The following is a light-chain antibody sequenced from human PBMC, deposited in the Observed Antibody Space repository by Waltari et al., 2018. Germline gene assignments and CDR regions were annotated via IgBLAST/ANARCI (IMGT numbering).Light chain of an antibody. J-gene: IGKJ1*01. V-gene: IGKV1-17*01. CDR1: QGFSTY. CDR2: ETS. Sequence: DIKMTQSPSSLSASAGDTVTITCRASQGFSTYLNWYQQKPGKPPKRLIYETSNLESGVPSRFSGSGSGTDFTLTISSLQPEDFATYYGLQYNSHPWTFGQGTKLEIK. CDR3: LQYNSHPWT.